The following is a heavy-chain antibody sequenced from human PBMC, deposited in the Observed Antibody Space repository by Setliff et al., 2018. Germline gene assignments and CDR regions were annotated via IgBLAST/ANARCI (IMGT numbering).Heavy chain of an antibody. CDR2: IWDDEVKK. Sequence: GGSLRLSCAASGFTFSTYRMHWVRQAPGKGLEWVAVIWDDEVKKYHADSVKGRFTISRDNSKNTLYLQMNSLRPEDTAVYYCARTCSGSGCYAGLESWGQGTPVTVSS. CDR3: ARTCSGSGCYAGLES. CDR1: GFTFSTYR. V-gene: IGHV3-33*08. J-gene: IGHJ4*02. D-gene: IGHD2-15*01.